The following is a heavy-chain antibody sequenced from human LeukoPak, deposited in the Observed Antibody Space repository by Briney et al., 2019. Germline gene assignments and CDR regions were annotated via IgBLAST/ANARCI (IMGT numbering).Heavy chain of an antibody. CDR1: GFTFSSYG. CDR2: IWYGGSNK. CDR3: AKEGQYYAAFFDY. J-gene: IGHJ4*02. Sequence: GGSLRLSCAASGFTFSSYGMHWVRQAPGKGLEWVAVIWYGGSNKYYADSVKGRFTISRDNSKNTLYLQMNSLRAEDTAVYYCAKEGQYYAAFFDYWGQGTLVTVSS. V-gene: IGHV3-33*06. D-gene: IGHD3-3*01.